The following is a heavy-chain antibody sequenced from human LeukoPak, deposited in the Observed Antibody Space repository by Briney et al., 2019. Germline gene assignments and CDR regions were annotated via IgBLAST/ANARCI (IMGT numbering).Heavy chain of an antibody. Sequence: KASETLSLTCAVYGGSFSGYYWSWIRQPPGKGLEWIGYIYYSGSTNYNPSLKSRVTISVDTSKNQFSLKLSSVTAADTAVYYCARDPSFEEQAVGWFDPWGQGTLVTVSS. D-gene: IGHD3-10*01. CDR2: IYYSGST. CDR3: ARDPSFEEQAVGWFDP. CDR1: GGSFSGYY. V-gene: IGHV4-59*01. J-gene: IGHJ5*02.